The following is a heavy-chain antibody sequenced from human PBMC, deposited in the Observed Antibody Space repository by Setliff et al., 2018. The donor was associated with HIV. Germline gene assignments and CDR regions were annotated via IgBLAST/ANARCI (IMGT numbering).Heavy chain of an antibody. V-gene: IGHV4-59*08. J-gene: IGHJ5*02. CDR3: ARRIDNSGSFPDQNWFDT. CDR2: IFSSGST. D-gene: IGHD3-10*01. CDR1: GGSISSYC. Sequence: SETLSLTCTVSGGSISSYCWNWIRQSPGRGLEWIGLIFSSGSTKYNPSLQSRVTMSIDTSKNQFSLKLTSVTAADTAVYYCARRIDNSGSFPDQNWFDTWGQGSLVTVSS.